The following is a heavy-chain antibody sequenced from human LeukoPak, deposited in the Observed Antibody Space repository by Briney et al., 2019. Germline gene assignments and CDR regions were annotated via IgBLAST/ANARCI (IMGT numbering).Heavy chain of an antibody. CDR3: ARGERRITIFGAVGPRAWFDP. CDR2: IYYSGST. J-gene: IGHJ5*02. V-gene: IGHV4-30-4*01. D-gene: IGHD3-3*01. CDR1: GGSISSGDYY. Sequence: PSQTLSLTCTVSGGSISSGDYYWSWIRQPPGKGLEWIGYIYYSGSTYYNPSLKSRVTISVDTSKNQFSLKLSSVTAADTAVYYCARGERRITIFGAVGPRAWFDPWGQGTPVTVSS.